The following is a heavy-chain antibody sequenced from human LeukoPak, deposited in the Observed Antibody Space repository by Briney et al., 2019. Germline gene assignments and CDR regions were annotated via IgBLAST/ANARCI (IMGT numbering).Heavy chain of an antibody. D-gene: IGHD1-26*01. Sequence: PGGSLRLSCAASGFTFSSYAMYWVRQAPGMGLDHVSAISSIGGSTYYAKSVKGRFTISRDNSKNTLYLQMGSLRAEDTAVYYCAKDRVGATHFDYWGQGTLVTVSS. V-gene: IGHV3-64*01. J-gene: IGHJ4*02. CDR3: AKDRVGATHFDY. CDR1: GFTFSSYA. CDR2: ISSIGGST.